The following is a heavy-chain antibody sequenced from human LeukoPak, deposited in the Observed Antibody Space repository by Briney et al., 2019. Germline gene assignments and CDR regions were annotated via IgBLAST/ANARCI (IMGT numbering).Heavy chain of an antibody. CDR2: INSDGYST. CDR3: ARDYGA. D-gene: IGHD4/OR15-4a*01. V-gene: IGHV3-74*01. Sequence: GGSPRLSCAASGFTFSRYWMHWVRQAPGKGLVWVSRINSDGYSTTYADSVKGRFTISRDNAKNTLYLQMSSLRADDTAVYYCARDYGAWGQGTLVTVSP. J-gene: IGHJ5*02. CDR1: GFTFSRYW.